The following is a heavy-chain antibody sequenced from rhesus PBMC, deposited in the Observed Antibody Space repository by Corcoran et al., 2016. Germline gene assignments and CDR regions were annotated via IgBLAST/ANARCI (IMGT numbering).Heavy chain of an antibody. CDR1: GFTFGNSW. J-gene: IGHJ4*01. V-gene: IGHV3-30*02. CDR3: TTNPSTVAAVDY. Sequence: EVHLVESGAGLVQPGGSLRLSCVASGFTFGNSWTNWVRQGPGKGLGWVARIKGKVHGEKADYAESVTGRFTISRDDSRNTLYLQMNSLKTEDTAVYYCTTNPSTVAAVDYWGQGVLVTVSS. D-gene: IGHD4-29*01. CDR2: IKGKVHGEKA.